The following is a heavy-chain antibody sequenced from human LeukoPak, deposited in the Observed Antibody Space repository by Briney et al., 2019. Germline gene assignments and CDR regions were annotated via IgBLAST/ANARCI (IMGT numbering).Heavy chain of an antibody. Sequence: ASVTVSCKASGYTFINHWMHWVRQAPGQGLEWVGLINPTGTTTLYAQTFQGRITLTRDMSATTDYMELSSLTSEDTAVYYCARDNSVGDIAWWFDPWGQGTLVTVSS. D-gene: IGHD1-26*01. J-gene: IGHJ5*02. V-gene: IGHV1-46*01. CDR2: INPTGTTT. CDR3: ARDNSVGDIAWWFDP. CDR1: GYTFINHW.